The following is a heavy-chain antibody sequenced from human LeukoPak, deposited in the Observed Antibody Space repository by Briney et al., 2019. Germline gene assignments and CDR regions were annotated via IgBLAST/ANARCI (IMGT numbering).Heavy chain of an antibody. CDR2: ISSNGRST. CDR3: AKGGY. V-gene: IGHV3-23*01. J-gene: IGHJ4*02. CDR1: RFTFKNYA. Sequence: GGSLRLSCAASRFTFKNYAMNWVRQAPGKGLEWVADISSNGRSTYYSDSAKGRFTISRDNSKNTLYLQMNNLRVDGTAIYYCAKGGYWGQGTLVTVSS.